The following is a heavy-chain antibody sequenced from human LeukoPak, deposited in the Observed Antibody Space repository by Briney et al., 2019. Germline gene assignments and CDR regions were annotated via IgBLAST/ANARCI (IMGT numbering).Heavy chain of an antibody. Sequence: VASVKVSCKASRYTFTGYYMHWVRQAPGQGLEWMGWINPNSGGTNYAQKFQGRVTMTRDTSISTAYMELSRLRSDDTAVYYCARDQGYCSSTSCYLPDWFDPWGQGTLVTVSS. D-gene: IGHD2-2*01. J-gene: IGHJ5*02. CDR1: RYTFTGYY. CDR3: ARDQGYCSSTSCYLPDWFDP. CDR2: INPNSGGT. V-gene: IGHV1-2*02.